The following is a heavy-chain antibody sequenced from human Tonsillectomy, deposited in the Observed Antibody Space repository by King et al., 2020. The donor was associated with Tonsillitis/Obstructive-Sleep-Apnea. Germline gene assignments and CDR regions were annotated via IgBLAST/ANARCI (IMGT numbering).Heavy chain of an antibody. CDR3: ARIPPVGSAWLPERDY. CDR1: GVSVSDGSYY. V-gene: IGHV4-61*01. CDR2: MYYSGST. Sequence: QLQESGPGLVKPSETLSLTCIVSGVSVSDGSYYWSWMRQSPGKGLEWIGHMYYSGSTNYNPSLQSRVTISVDKSTNQVSLKLSSVTAADTAVYYCARIPPVGSAWLPERDYWGQGTLVTVSS. J-gene: IGHJ4*02. D-gene: IGHD3-22*01.